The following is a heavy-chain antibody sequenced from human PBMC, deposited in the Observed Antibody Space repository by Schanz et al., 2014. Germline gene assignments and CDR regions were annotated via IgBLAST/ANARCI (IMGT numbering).Heavy chain of an antibody. CDR3: ASSGAGYSSSSDFDY. V-gene: IGHV1-69*02. D-gene: IGHD6-13*01. CDR2: IIPILGIA. CDR1: GGTFSTYT. J-gene: IGHJ4*02. Sequence: QVQLVQSGAEVKKPGSSVKVSCKASGGTFSTYTISWLRQAPGQWLEWMGRIIPILGIANYAQKFQGRVTITADKSTFTAYMDVSSLRSEDTAVYYCASSGAGYSSSSDFDYWGQGTLVTVSS.